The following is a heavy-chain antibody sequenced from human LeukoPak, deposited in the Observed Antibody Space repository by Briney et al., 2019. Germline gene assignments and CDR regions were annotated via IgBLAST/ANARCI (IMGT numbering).Heavy chain of an antibody. CDR1: GGSISGTNW. V-gene: IGHV4-4*02. CDR2: ISLAGQT. Sequence: SGTLSLTCGVSGGSISGTNWWSWVRQPPGQGLEWIGEISLAGQTNYNPSLNGRVTMSLDESSNQLSLHLTSVTAADTATYFCSRESGPFCPFGYWGQGTLVIVSS. D-gene: IGHD1-26*01. J-gene: IGHJ4*02. CDR3: SRESGPFCPFGY.